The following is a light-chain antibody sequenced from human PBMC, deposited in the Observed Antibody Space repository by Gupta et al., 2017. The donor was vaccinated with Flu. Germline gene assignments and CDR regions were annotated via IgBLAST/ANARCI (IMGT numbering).Light chain of an antibody. CDR3: ETWDSNTRV. CDR2: IEGSGDH. J-gene: IGLJ1*01. Sequence: QPVPPPSSSASPPPHSSAKLTSCLNSGHMNYILAWHQQQPGKAPRFLMKIEGSGDHQRGGGIPYRFSSSSSGADRYLTISNLQSEDEADYYCETWDSNTRVFGAGTKVTVL. CDR1: SGHMNYI. V-gene: IGLV4-60*03.